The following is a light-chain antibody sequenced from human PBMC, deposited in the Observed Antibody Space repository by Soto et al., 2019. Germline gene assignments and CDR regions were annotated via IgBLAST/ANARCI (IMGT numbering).Light chain of an antibody. V-gene: IGLV2-14*01. CDR2: EVS. Sequence: QSALTQPASVSGSPGQSITISCTGTSSDVGGYNYVSWYQQHPGKAPKLMIYEVSNRPSGVSNRFSGSKSGKTASLTISGLQAEDEADYYCSSYTSDSDLVVFGGGTKLTVL. J-gene: IGLJ2*01. CDR1: SSDVGGYNY. CDR3: SSYTSDSDLVV.